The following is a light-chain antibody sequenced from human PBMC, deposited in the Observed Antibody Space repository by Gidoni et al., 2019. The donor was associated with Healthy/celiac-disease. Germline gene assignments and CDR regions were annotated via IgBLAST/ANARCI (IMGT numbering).Light chain of an antibody. CDR1: RLGEKY. CDR2: QDT. Sequence: SYELTQSPSVSVSPGQTAIIPCSGDRLGEKYVSWYQQKPGQSPVLVIYQDTKRPSWIPERFSGSNSGNTATLTISGTQAMDEADYYCQAWDTIVVFGGGTKLTVL. V-gene: IGLV3-1*01. J-gene: IGLJ2*01. CDR3: QAWDTIVV.